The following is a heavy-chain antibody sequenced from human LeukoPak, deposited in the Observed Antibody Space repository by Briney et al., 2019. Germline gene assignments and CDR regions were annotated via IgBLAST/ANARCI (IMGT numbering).Heavy chain of an antibody. V-gene: IGHV3-30*02. D-gene: IGHD5-12*01. J-gene: IGHJ6*02. Sequence: GGSLRLSCAASGFTFSSYGMHWVRQAPGKGLEWVAFIRYDGSNKYSADSVKGRFTISRDNSKNTLDLQMNSLRAEDTAVYYCAKGSVAKAYYCGMDVWGPGTTVTVSS. CDR2: IRYDGSNK. CDR3: AKGSVAKAYYCGMDV. CDR1: GFTFSSYG.